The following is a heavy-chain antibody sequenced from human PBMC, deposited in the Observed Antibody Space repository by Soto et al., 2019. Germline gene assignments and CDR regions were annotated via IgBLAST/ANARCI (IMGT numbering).Heavy chain of an antibody. CDR3: ASGGLDFWSGYLDY. CDR2: IIPLFGTA. V-gene: IGHV1-69*06. J-gene: IGHJ4*02. D-gene: IGHD3-3*01. CDR1: GGTFSSYD. Sequence: QVQLVQSGAEVKKPGSSVKVSCKASGGTFSSYDISWVRQAPGQGVEWMGGIIPLFGTANYAQKFQGRVTITADKSTSTAYMELSSLRSEDTAVYYCASGGLDFWSGYLDYWGQGTLVTVSS.